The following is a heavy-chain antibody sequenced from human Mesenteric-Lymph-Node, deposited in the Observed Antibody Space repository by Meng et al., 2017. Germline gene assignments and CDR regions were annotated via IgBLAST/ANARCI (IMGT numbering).Heavy chain of an antibody. D-gene: IGHD6-13*01. V-gene: IGHV4-4*07. J-gene: IGHJ6*02. Sequence: SETLSLTCTVAGDSISGYYWSWVRQSAGKGLEWIGRMSTSGGTYYNPSLKSRVTMSVDTSKNQFSLELRSVTAADTAVYYCARAAAIDYYYYGMDVWGQGTTVTVSS. CDR3: ARAAAIDYYYYGMDV. CDR2: MSTSGGT. CDR1: GDSISGYY.